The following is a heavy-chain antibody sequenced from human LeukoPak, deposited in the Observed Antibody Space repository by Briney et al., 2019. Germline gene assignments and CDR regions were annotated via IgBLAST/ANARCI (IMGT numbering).Heavy chain of an antibody. J-gene: IGHJ5*02. D-gene: IGHD3-3*01. Sequence: GGSLRLSCAASGFTFSSYSMNWVRQAPGKGLEWVSSISSSSSYIYYADSVKGRFTISRDNAKNSLYLQMNSLRAEDTAVYYCARDFSFGVWFDPWGQGTLVTVSS. CDR1: GFTFSSYS. CDR3: ARDFSFGVWFDP. CDR2: ISSSSSYI. V-gene: IGHV3-21*01.